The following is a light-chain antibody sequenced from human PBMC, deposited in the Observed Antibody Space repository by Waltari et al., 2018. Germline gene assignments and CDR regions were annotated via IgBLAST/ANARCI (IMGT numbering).Light chain of an antibody. CDR1: SSDVGGYNY. CDR2: DVS. Sequence: QSALTQPASVSGSPGQSITISCTGTSSDVGGYNYVSWYQQHPGKAPKLMIYDVSNRPSGVSNRFSCPKSGNTASLTISGLQAEDEADYYCSSYTSSSTLEVFGTGTKVTVL. V-gene: IGLV2-14*03. J-gene: IGLJ1*01. CDR3: SSYTSSSTLEV.